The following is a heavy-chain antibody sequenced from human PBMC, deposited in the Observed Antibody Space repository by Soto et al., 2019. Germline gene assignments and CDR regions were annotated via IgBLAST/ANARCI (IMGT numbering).Heavy chain of an antibody. Sequence: GGSLRLSCAASGFAFRNYEMNWVRQAPGKGLEWVSYISLSGSTIYYADSVKGRFTISRDDAKNSLYLQMNSLRADDTAVYYCARESFSASPNFFDYWGQGTLVTVSS. CDR2: ISLSGSTI. J-gene: IGHJ4*02. V-gene: IGHV3-48*03. CDR1: GFAFRNYE. CDR3: ARESFSASPNFFDY. D-gene: IGHD3-3*02.